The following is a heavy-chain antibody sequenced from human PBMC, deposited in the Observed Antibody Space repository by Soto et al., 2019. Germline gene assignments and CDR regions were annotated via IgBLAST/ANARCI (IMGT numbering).Heavy chain of an antibody. CDR2: INSDGSST. CDR3: ARGNSSGWDGIDV. V-gene: IGHV3-74*01. Sequence: PRGSLRLSCAASGFTFSSYWMHWVRQAPGKGLVWVSRINSDGSSTSYADSVKGRFTISRDNAKNTLYLQMNSLRAEDTAVYYCARGNSSGWDGIDVRDRGPTGTVSS. CDR1: GFTFSSYW. D-gene: IGHD6-19*01. J-gene: IGHJ6*04.